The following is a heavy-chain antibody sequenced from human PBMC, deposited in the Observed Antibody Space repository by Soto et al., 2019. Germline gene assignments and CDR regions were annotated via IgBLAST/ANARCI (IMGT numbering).Heavy chain of an antibody. V-gene: IGHV1-46*01. D-gene: IGHD1-26*01. Sequence: ASVKVSCKASGYTFTSYLIHWVRQAPGQGLEWMGIINPSGGSANYAQKFQGRVTMTRDTSTSTVYMELSSLRSEDTAVYYCARVLGGATPFFVYWGQGTLVTVSS. J-gene: IGHJ4*02. CDR3: ARVLGGATPFFVY. CDR1: GYTFTSYL. CDR2: INPSGGSA.